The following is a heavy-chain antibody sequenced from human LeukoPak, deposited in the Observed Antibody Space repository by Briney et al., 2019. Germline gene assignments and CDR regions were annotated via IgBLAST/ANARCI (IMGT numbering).Heavy chain of an antibody. Sequence: SGPTLVNPTQTLTLTCTFSGFSLSTSGMCVTWIRQPPGKALEWLARIDWDDDKYYSTSLKTRLTISKDTSKNQVVLTMTNMDPVDTATYSCARMRAYSNLYYFDYWGQGTLVTVSS. CDR2: IDWDDDK. V-gene: IGHV2-70*11. CDR1: GFSLSTSGMC. D-gene: IGHD4-11*01. CDR3: ARMRAYSNLYYFDY. J-gene: IGHJ4*02.